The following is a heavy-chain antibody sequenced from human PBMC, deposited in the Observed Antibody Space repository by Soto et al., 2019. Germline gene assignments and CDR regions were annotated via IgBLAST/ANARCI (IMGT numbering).Heavy chain of an antibody. CDR3: ASRPRDSSCWPTPFDY. V-gene: IGHV1-69*06. J-gene: IGHJ4*02. CDR2: IIPIFGTA. Sequence: QVQLVQSGAEVKKPGSSVKVSCKASGGTFSSYAIRWVRQAPGQGLEWMGGIIPIFGTANYAQNFQGRVTITADKSTSTAYMELSSLRSEDTAVYYCASRPRDSSCWPTPFDYWGQGTLVSVSS. D-gene: IGHD6-19*01. CDR1: GGTFSSYA.